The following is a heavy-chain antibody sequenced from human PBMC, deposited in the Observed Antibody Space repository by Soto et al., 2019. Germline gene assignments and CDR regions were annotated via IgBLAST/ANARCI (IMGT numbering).Heavy chain of an antibody. D-gene: IGHD4-17*01. V-gene: IGHV3-30*18. Sequence: QVQLVESGGGVVQPGRSLRLSCAPSGFSFSDFGMHWVRQAPGKGLERVAAISHDGSNQYYGDSVKGRFSISRDHSNNRLYLQMNTLTVEDSAIYCCAKETRSRAVTATMVNGMDVWGQGTTVTVSS. CDR3: AKETRSRAVTATMVNGMDV. J-gene: IGHJ6*02. CDR2: ISHDGSNQ. CDR1: GFSFSDFG.